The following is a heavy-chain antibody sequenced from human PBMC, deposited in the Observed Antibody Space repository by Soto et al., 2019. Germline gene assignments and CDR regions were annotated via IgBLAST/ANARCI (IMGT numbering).Heavy chain of an antibody. V-gene: IGHV4-30-4*01. J-gene: IGHJ4*02. CDR2: IYYSGST. D-gene: IGHD6-13*01. CDR3: ARWQTPVLSRCSSSWCDY. Sequence: PSETLSLTRTVSGGSISSGDYYWSWIRQPPGKGLEWIGYIYYSGSTYYNPSLKSRVAISVDTSKNQFSLKLSSVTAADTAVYYCARWQTPVLSRCSSSWCDYWGQGTLVTVSS. CDR1: GGSISSGDYY.